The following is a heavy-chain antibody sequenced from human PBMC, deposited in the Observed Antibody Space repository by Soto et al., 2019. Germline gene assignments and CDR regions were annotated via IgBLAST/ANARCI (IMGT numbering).Heavy chain of an antibody. D-gene: IGHD6-13*01. V-gene: IGHV1-69*01. Sequence: QVPLVQSGAEVKKPGSSVKVSCKASGGTFSSYAISWVRQAPGQGLEWMGGIIPIFGTANYAQKFQGRVTITADESTSTAFMELSSLRSEDTAVYYCGGRYCSSWYYYYGMDVWGQGTTVTVSS. CDR3: GGRYCSSWYYYYGMDV. CDR2: IIPIFGTA. J-gene: IGHJ6*02. CDR1: GGTFSSYA.